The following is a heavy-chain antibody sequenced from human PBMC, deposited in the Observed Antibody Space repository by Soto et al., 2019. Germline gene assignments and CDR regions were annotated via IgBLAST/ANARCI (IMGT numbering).Heavy chain of an antibody. CDR2: IYHSGST. CDR3: ARGEVVALGY. CDR1: GGSISSGGYS. D-gene: IGHD2-15*01. J-gene: IGHJ4*02. Sequence: SATLSLTCTVSGGSISSGGYSWSWIRQPPGKGLEWIGYIYHSGSTYYNPSLKSRVTILVDRSKNQFSLKLSSVTAADTAVYYCARGEVVALGYWGQGTLVTVSS. V-gene: IGHV4-30-2*01.